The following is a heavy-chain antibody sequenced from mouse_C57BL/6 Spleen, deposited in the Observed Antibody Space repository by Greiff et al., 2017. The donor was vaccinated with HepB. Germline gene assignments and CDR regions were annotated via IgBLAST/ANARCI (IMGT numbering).Heavy chain of an antibody. J-gene: IGHJ4*01. CDR3: ARDPSYDYGYAMDY. D-gene: IGHD2-4*01. Sequence: DVQLVESGGGLVKPGGSLKLSCAASGFTFSSYAMSWVRQTPEKRLEWVATISDGGSYTYYPDNVKGRFTISRDNAKNNLYLQMSHLKSEDTAMYYCARDPSYDYGYAMDYWGQGTSVTVSS. V-gene: IGHV5-4*01. CDR2: ISDGGSYT. CDR1: GFTFSSYA.